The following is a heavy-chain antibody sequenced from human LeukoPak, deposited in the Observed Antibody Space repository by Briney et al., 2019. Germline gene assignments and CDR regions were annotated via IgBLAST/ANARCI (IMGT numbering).Heavy chain of an antibody. D-gene: IGHD4-17*01. CDR3: AKLVGATVTSDY. CDR1: GFTFSSYV. V-gene: IGHV3-23*01. CDR2: ISSIGSNT. Sequence: GGSLRLSCAASGFTFSSYVMTWVRQAPGKGLGWVSAISSIGSNTYYADSVKGRFTISRDNSNNTLYLQMNGLRAEDTAVYYCAKLVGATVTSDYWGQGTLVTVSS. J-gene: IGHJ4*02.